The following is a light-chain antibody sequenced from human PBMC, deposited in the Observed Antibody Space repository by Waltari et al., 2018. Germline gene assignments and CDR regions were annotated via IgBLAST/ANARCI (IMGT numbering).Light chain of an antibody. CDR2: APS. Sequence: DIQMTQSPSSLSASVGDRVTITCRASQGIRNDLGWYQQKPGKAHKRQIYAPSSLHSRVPTRFSGSGSETEFTLTTSSLQPEDFAPYDCLQHNSYPWTFGQGTKVEIK. CDR3: LQHNSYPWT. J-gene: IGKJ1*01. CDR1: QGIRND. V-gene: IGKV1-17*01.